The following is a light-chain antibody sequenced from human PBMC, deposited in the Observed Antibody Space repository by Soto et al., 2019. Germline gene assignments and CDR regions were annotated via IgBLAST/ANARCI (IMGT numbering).Light chain of an antibody. CDR2: EVS. CDR1: ISDICVYNY. CDR3: SSYSRSSTYV. J-gene: IGLJ1*01. V-gene: IGLV2-14*01. Sequence: QSVLTQPASVSGSPGQSITVSCSGTISDICVYNYFSWYQQHPGKVPKLMIFEVSNRPSGVSYRFSGSKSANTASLTISGLQAEDEADYYCSSYSRSSTYVFGTGTKVTVL.